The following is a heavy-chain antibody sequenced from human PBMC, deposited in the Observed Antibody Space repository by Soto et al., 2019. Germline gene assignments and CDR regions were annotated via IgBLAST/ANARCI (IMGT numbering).Heavy chain of an antibody. CDR2: IYCNDDK. CDR1: GFSLSTSGVG. D-gene: IGHD5-12*01. J-gene: IGHJ4*02. CDR3: AHFNGYEQFEY. Sequence: QITLKESGPTLVKPTQTLTLTCTFSGFSLSTSGVGVGWIRQPPGKALEWLAVIYCNDDKSYSPSLKNRLTITKGSSDNQVVLTMTNVDPVDTASYYCAHFNGYEQFEYWGQGTLVTVSS. V-gene: IGHV2-5*01.